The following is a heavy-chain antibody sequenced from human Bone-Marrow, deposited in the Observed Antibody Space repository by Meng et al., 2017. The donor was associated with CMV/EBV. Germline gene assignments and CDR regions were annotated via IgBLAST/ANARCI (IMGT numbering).Heavy chain of an antibody. CDR3: ARSSGWSRFDY. J-gene: IGHJ4*02. V-gene: IGHV1-2*02. D-gene: IGHD6-19*01. CDR2: INPNDDT. Sequence: QAQAVHSGAEVKKAGASVKVSGKASGYTVTDYYIHWVRQAPGQWLEWMGWINPNDDTNYAQNFQGRVTMTRDMSINTVYMELSRLTSDDTAVYYCARSSGWSRFDYWGLGTLVTVSS. CDR1: GYTVTDYY.